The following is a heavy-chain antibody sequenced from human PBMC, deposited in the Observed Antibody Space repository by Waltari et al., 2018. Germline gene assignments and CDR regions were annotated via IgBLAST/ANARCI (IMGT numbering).Heavy chain of an antibody. J-gene: IGHJ6*03. V-gene: IGHV3-33*08. CDR3: ARCPDEYNYYYMEV. Sequence: QVQLVESGGGVVQPGKSLRLSCAGSGCGFSRFWIHWVRQAPGKGLEWVAIIWFDGSKIYYADSVKGRFTISRDNSRNTVYLQMNSLRPEDSGVYYCARCPDEYNYYYMEVWGRGTTVSVSS. CDR2: IWFDGSKI. CDR1: GCGFSRFW.